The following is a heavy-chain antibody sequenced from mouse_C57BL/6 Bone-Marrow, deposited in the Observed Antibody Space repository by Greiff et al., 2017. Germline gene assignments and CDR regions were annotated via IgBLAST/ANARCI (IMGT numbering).Heavy chain of an antibody. Sequence: QVQLQQPGAELVKPGASVKLSCKASGYTFTSYWMHWVKQRPGQGLEWIGMIHPNSGSTNYNEKFKSKATLTVDKSSSTAYMQLSSLTSEDSAVYYCASPPSYYYGSIPYYFDYWGQGTTLTVSS. V-gene: IGHV1-64*01. CDR1: GYTFTSYW. CDR2: IHPNSGST. J-gene: IGHJ2*01. CDR3: ASPPSYYYGSIPYYFDY. D-gene: IGHD1-1*01.